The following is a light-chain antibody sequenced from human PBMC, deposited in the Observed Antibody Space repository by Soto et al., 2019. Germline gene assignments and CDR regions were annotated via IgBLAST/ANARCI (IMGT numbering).Light chain of an antibody. CDR2: DAS. V-gene: IGKV3-11*01. CDR1: QSVSSY. Sequence: VLTQSPGTLSLSPGERATLSCRASQSVSSYLAWYQQKPGQTPRLLIYDASNRAAGIPARFSGSGSGTDFTLTISSLEPEDFAVYYCQQRSNWPLTFGGGTKV. J-gene: IGKJ4*01. CDR3: QQRSNWPLT.